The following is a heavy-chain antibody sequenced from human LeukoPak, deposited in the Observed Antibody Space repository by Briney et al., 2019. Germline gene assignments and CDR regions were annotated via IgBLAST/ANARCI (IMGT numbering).Heavy chain of an antibody. V-gene: IGHV3-21*01. CDR1: GFTFSGYS. CDR2: ISSSSSYI. CDR3: AREYCSSTTCSRDAFDI. D-gene: IGHD2-2*01. J-gene: IGHJ3*02. Sequence: PGGSLRLSCVASGFTFSGYSMNWVRQAPGKGLEWVSSISSSSSYIYYADSVKGRFTISRDNAKNSLYLQMNSLRAEDTALYYCAREYCSSTTCSRDAFDIWGQGTMVTVSS.